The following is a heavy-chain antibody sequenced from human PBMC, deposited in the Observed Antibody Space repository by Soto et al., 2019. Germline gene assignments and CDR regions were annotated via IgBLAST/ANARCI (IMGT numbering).Heavy chain of an antibody. D-gene: IGHD5-18*01. J-gene: IGHJ4*02. CDR1: GGSFSGYY. CDR2: INHSGST. CDR3: ARGPHYSHPDY. Sequence: QVQLQQWGAGLLKPSETLSLTCAVYGGSFSGYYWSWIRQPPGKGLEWIGEINHSGSTNYNPSLKIRLTISVDTSKNQFSLKLSSVTAADTAVYYCARGPHYSHPDYWCQGTLVTVSS. V-gene: IGHV4-34*01.